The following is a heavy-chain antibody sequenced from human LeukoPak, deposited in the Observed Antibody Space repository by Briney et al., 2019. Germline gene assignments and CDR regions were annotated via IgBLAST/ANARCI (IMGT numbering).Heavy chain of an antibody. CDR1: GGSISSGSYY. D-gene: IGHD1-26*01. J-gene: IGHJ4*02. CDR3: ARVSGSYLVIDY. Sequence: SQTLSLTCSVSGGSISSGSYYWGWIRQPPGKGLEWIGSIYYSGSTYYNPSLKSRVTISVDTSKNQFSLKLSSVTAADTAVYYCARVSGSYLVIDYWGQGTLVTVSS. V-gene: IGHV4-39*07. CDR2: IYYSGST.